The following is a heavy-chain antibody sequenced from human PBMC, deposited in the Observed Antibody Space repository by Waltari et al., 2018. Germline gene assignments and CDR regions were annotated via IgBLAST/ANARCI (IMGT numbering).Heavy chain of an antibody. CDR3: ARAFPITIFGVVIGRAANWFDP. CDR2: INHIEGT. V-gene: IGHV4-34*01. CDR1: GGSFSGYY. J-gene: IGHJ5*02. Sequence: QVQLQQWGAGLLKPSETLSLTCAVYGGSFSGYYWSWIRQPPGKGLEWIGEINHIEGTNYNPSLKSGVTISVDTSKNQFSLKLSSVTAADTAVYYCARAFPITIFGVVIGRAANWFDPWGQGTLVTVSS. D-gene: IGHD3-3*01.